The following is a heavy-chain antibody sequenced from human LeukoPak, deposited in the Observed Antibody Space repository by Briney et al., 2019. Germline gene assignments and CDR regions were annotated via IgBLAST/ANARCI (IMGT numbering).Heavy chain of an antibody. J-gene: IGHJ4*02. CDR3: ARGLQNYVWGSYQSDY. Sequence: ASVKVSCKASGYTFSNYGITWVRQAPGQGLEWMGWISAYYGDTKYAQKLQGRVTMTTDTSTSTAYMELRSLRSDDTAVYYCARGLQNYVWGSYQSDYWGQGTLVTVSS. CDR1: GYTFSNYG. V-gene: IGHV1-18*01. D-gene: IGHD3-16*02. CDR2: ISAYYGDT.